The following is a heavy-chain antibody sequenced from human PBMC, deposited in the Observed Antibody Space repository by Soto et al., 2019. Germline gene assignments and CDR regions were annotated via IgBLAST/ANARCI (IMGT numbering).Heavy chain of an antibody. D-gene: IGHD3-10*01. Sequence: SETLSLTCAVYGGSFSGYYWSWIRQPPGKGLEWIGEINHSGSTNYNPSLKSRVTISVDTSKNQFSLKLSSVTAADTAVYYCATGRRIAYYYGSGSYGMDVWGQGTTVTVSS. CDR1: GGSFSGYY. CDR3: ATGRRIAYYYGSGSYGMDV. V-gene: IGHV4-34*01. J-gene: IGHJ6*02. CDR2: INHSGST.